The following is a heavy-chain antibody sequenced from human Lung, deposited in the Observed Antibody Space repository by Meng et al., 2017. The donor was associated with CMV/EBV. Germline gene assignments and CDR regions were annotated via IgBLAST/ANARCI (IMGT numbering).Heavy chain of an antibody. CDR2: INPSSGST. CDR3: ARLGYYDSSPLGDYFDY. CDR1: GYTFTSYY. D-gene: IGHD3-22*01. V-gene: IGHV1-46*01. J-gene: IGHJ4*02. Sequence: ASVXVSXKASGYTFTSYYMHWVRQAPGQGLEWMGIINPSSGSTSYAQKFQGRVTMTRDTSTSTVYMELSSLRSEDTAVYYCARLGYYDSSPLGDYFDYWGQGTLVTVSS.